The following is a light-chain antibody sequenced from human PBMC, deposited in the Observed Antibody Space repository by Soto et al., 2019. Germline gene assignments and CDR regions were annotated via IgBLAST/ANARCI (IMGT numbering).Light chain of an antibody. V-gene: IGLV2-14*01. CDR1: SSDVGGYNY. CDR3: TSYASISTLV. Sequence: QSALTQPASVSGSPGQSITISCTGTSSDVGGYNYVSWYQQHPGKAPKLMIYDVSNRPSGVSHRFSGSKSGNTASLTISRLPDEDEDDYCCTSYASISTLVFGGGTQLTVL. CDR2: DVS. J-gene: IGLJ2*01.